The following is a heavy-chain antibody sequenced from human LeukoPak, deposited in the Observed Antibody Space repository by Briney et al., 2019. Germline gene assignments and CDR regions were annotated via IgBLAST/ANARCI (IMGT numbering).Heavy chain of an antibody. Sequence: GGSRRLSCAASGFYFRNYAMTWVRQAPGEGLEWVSGISNGGVATYYADSVKGRFTVSRDNSKNTLYLQMNSLRADDTAIYYCAKGPDKYCTAGSCYGASWGQGTQVTVSS. CDR1: GFYFRNYA. D-gene: IGHD2-15*01. CDR3: AKGPDKYCTAGSCYGAS. V-gene: IGHV3-23*01. CDR2: ISNGGVAT. J-gene: IGHJ5*02.